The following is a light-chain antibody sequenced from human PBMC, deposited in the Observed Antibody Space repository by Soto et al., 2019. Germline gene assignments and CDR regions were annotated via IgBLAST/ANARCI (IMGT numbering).Light chain of an antibody. J-gene: IGLJ2*01. Sequence: QSALAQPPSASGSPGQSVTISCTGTSSDVGGYNYVSWYQQHPGKAPKLMIYDVNRRPSGVPDRFSASKSGNTASLTVSGLQAEDEADYYCTSCGGASNLLFGGGTKLTVL. V-gene: IGLV2-8*01. CDR1: SSDVGGYNY. CDR3: TSCGGASNLL. CDR2: DVN.